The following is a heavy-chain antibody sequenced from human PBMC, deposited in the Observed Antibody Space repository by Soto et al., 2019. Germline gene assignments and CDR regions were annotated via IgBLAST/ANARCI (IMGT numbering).Heavy chain of an antibody. V-gene: IGHV2-5*02. Sequence: WDDDKRYSPSLESRLTITKDTSKNQVVLIMTNMDPVDTATYYCAHRRVAAASYYFDYWGQGTLVTVSS. D-gene: IGHD6-13*01. CDR3: AHRRVAAASYYFDY. J-gene: IGHJ4*02. CDR2: WDDDK.